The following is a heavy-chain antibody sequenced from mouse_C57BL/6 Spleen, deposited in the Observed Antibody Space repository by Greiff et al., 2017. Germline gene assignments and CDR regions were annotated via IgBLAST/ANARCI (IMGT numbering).Heavy chain of an antibody. J-gene: IGHJ3*01. CDR3: ESPPYYYGSSYVFAY. CDR2: IYPGDGDT. CDR1: GYAFSSSW. V-gene: IGHV1-82*01. Sequence: QVQLQQSGPELVKPGASVKISCKASGYAFSSSWMNWVKQRPGKGLEWIGRIYPGDGDTNYNGKFKGKATLTADKSSSTAYMQLSSLTSEDSAVYFGESPPYYYGSSYVFAYWGKGTLVTVSA. D-gene: IGHD1-1*01.